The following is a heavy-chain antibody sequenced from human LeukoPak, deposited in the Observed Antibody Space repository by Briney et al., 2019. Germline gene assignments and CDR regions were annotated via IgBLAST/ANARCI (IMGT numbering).Heavy chain of an antibody. CDR1: GYTFTSYG. J-gene: IGHJ3*02. CDR2: IIPIFGTA. D-gene: IGHD2-21*01. Sequence: SVKVSCKASGYTFTSYGMSWVRQAPGQGLEWMGGIIPIFGTANYAQKFQGRVTITADESTSTAYMELSSLRSEDTAVYYCARVWSHDAFDIWGQGTMVTVSS. CDR3: ARVWSHDAFDI. V-gene: IGHV1-69*13.